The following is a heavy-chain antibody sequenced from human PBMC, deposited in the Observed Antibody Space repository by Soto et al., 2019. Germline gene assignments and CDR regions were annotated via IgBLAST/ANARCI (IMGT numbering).Heavy chain of an antibody. CDR1: GFTFSSYG. V-gene: IGHV3-30*03. D-gene: IGHD2-2*01. Sequence: QVQLVESGGGVVQPGRSLRLSCAASGFTFSSYGMHWVRQAPGKGLEWVAVISYDGSNKYYADSVKGRFTISRDNSKNTLYLQMNSLRAEDTAVYYCARDIVLVPAAMLRVVGYYYYGMDVW. CDR2: ISYDGSNK. J-gene: IGHJ6*01. CDR3: ARDIVLVPAAMLRVVGYYYYGMDV.